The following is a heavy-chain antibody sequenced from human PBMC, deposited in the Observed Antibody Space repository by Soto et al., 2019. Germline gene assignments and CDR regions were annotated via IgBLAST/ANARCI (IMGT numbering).Heavy chain of an antibody. J-gene: IGHJ6*02. V-gene: IGHV3-21*01. D-gene: IGHD2-21*01. CDR1: GFTFSDDN. CDR2: IASRSNYI. CDR3: ARNRRIAVEMDV. Sequence: PGGSLRLSCVASGFTFSDDNMNWLRQTPGKGLEWGSSIASRSNYIYYADSLKGRFTVSRDNARNSLYLQVDNLRAEDTAVYYCARNRRIAVEMDVWGQGTTVTVSS.